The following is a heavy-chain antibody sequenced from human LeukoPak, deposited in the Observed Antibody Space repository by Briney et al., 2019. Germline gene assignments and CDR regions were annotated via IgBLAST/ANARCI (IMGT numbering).Heavy chain of an antibody. CDR3: ATRPDIAAAGPGWFDP. V-gene: IGHV4-59*01. CDR1: GGSISSYY. CDR2: IYYSGST. J-gene: IGHJ5*02. Sequence: SETLSLTCTVSGGSISSYYWSWIRQPPGKGLEWIGYIYYSGSTNYNPSLKSRVTISVDTSKNQFSLKLSSVTAADTAVYYCATRPDIAAAGPGWFDPWGQGTLVTVSS. D-gene: IGHD6-13*01.